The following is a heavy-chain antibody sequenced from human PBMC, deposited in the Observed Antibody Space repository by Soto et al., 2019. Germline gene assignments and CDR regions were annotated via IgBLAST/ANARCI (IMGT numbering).Heavy chain of an antibody. V-gene: IGHV3-21*01. CDR3: ARGCSSASCYYY. D-gene: IGHD2-2*01. Sequence: GGSLSLSCTASGFMFSSYTMNWVRQAPGKGLEWVSSVSFRGDIYYADSLEGRFTISRDDAKNSLYLQMNSLRAEDTAVYYCARGCSSASCYYYWGQGTLVTVSS. CDR2: VSFRGDI. CDR1: GFMFSSYT. J-gene: IGHJ4*02.